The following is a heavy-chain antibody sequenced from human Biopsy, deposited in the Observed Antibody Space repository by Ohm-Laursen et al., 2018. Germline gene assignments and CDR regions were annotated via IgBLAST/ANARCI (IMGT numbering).Heavy chain of an antibody. CDR1: GDSIRNYY. CDR2: IYPGGGT. V-gene: IGHV4-4*07. Sequence: SDTLSLTCTVSGDSIRNYYWSWIRQAAGKGLEWIGRIYPGGGTIYNPSLKSRATMSVDTSKNHFSLNLNSVTAADTAVYYCAGIVLGPTNDAFDIWGQGTMVTVSP. CDR3: AGIVLGPTNDAFDI. J-gene: IGHJ3*02. D-gene: IGHD1-26*01.